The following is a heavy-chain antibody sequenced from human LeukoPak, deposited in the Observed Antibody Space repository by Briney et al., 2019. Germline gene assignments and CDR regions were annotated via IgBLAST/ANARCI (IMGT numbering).Heavy chain of an antibody. CDR1: GGSFSGYY. Sequence: SETLSLTCAVYGGSFSGYYWSWIRQPPGKGLEWIGEINHSGSTNYNPSLKSRVTISVDASKNQFSLKLSSVTAADTAVYYCARGDERGAYCGGDCYSGDYWGQGTLVTVSS. V-gene: IGHV4-34*01. CDR2: INHSGST. CDR3: ARGDERGAYCGGDCYSGDY. D-gene: IGHD2-21*02. J-gene: IGHJ4*02.